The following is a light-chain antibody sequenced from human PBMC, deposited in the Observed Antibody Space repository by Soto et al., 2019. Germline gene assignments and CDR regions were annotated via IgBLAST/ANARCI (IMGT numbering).Light chain of an antibody. J-gene: IGKJ5*01. CDR3: QQYADFPIT. CDR1: EDITNF. V-gene: IGKV1-33*01. CDR2: DAS. Sequence: DIQLTQSPSSLSASIGDRVTITCQASEDITNFLNWFQQKPGKAPKLLIFDASSLEAGDPSRFSGSGSGTDFTFNISSLQPEEIATDFCQQYADFPITFGQGTRLEIK.